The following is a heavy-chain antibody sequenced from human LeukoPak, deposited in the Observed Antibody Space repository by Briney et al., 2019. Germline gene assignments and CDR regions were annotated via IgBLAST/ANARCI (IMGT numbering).Heavy chain of an antibody. Sequence: PSETLSLTCTVSGGSISGYYWSWIRQPPGKGLEWIGYIYYGGSTNYNPSLKSRVTISVDTSKNQFSLKLNSVTAADTAVYYCARGSKYFDILTGYSSYYFDYWGQGTLVTVSS. CDR3: ARGSKYFDILTGYSSYYFDY. CDR2: IYYGGST. V-gene: IGHV4-59*01. CDR1: GGSISGYY. J-gene: IGHJ4*02. D-gene: IGHD3-9*01.